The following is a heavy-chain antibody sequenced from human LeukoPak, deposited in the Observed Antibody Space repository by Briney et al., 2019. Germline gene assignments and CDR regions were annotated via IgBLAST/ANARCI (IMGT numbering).Heavy chain of an antibody. CDR1: GFTFSSYG. J-gene: IGHJ6*04. CDR2: ISYDGSNK. Sequence: GRSLRLSCAASGFTFSSYGMHWVRQAPGKGLELVAVISYDGSNKYYADSVKGRFTISRDNSKNTLYLQMNSLRAEDTAVYYCAKDPSSVVPAAKTLYYYYYGMDVWGKGTTVTVSS. V-gene: IGHV3-30*18. CDR3: AKDPSSVVPAAKTLYYYYYGMDV. D-gene: IGHD2-2*01.